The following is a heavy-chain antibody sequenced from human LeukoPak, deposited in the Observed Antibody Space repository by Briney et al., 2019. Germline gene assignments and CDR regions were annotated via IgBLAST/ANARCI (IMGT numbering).Heavy chain of an antibody. V-gene: IGHV5-51*01. CDR1: GYSFTNYW. Sequence: GESLKISCKGSGYSFTNYWIGWVRQMPGKGLEWMGIIYPGDSDSRYSPSFQGQVTFSADKSISTAYLQWSSLKASDTAMYYCARLSSSSSSGGFDYWGQGTRVTVSS. J-gene: IGHJ4*02. D-gene: IGHD6-6*01. CDR3: ARLSSSSSSGGFDY. CDR2: IYPGDSDS.